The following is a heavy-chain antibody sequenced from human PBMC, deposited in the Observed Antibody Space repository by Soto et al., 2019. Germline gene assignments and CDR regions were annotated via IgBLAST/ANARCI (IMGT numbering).Heavy chain of an antibody. V-gene: IGHV1-18*01. CDR2: ISAYNGNT. Sequence: GQGLEWMGWISAYNGNTNYAQKLQGRVTMTTDTSASTAYMELRSLRSDDTAVYYCARVLYYGDYEYFQHWGQGTLVTVSS. CDR3: ARVLYYGDYEYFQH. D-gene: IGHD4-17*01. J-gene: IGHJ1*01.